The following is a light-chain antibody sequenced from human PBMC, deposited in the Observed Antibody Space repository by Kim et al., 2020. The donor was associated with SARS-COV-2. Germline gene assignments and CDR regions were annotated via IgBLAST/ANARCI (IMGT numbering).Light chain of an antibody. CDR1: QDISNY. J-gene: IGKJ3*01. Sequence: QSPSSLSASVGDRVTITCQASQDISNYLNWYQQKPGKAPKLLIYDASNLETGVPSRFSGSGSGTDFTFTISSLQPEDIATYYCLGFGPGTKVDIK. CDR2: DAS. V-gene: IGKV1-33*01. CDR3: LG.